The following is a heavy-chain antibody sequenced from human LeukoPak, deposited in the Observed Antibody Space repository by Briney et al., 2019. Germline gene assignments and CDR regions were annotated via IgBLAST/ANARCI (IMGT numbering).Heavy chain of an antibody. V-gene: IGHV1-2*02. CDR3: ARGGLRVMVYRLYYMDV. Sequence: ASVKISCKASGYTFNNYYMHWARLAPGQGLEWMGWVYPKTGVTNYAQNFQGRVTMTRDTSISTVYMELTRLRSDDTAVYYCARGGLRVMVYRLYYMDVWGKGTTVTVSS. CDR2: VYPKTGVT. CDR1: GYTFNNYY. D-gene: IGHD2-8*01. J-gene: IGHJ6*03.